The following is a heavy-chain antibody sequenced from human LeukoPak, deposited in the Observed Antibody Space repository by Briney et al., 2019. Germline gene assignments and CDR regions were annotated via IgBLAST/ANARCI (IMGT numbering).Heavy chain of an antibody. CDR3: AVLVATSRGEH. CDR2: IVVGSGNT. Sequence: SVKVSCKASGFTFTSSAMQWVRQARGQRHEWIGWIVVGSGNTNYAQKFQERVTITRDMSTSTAYMELSSLRSEDTAVYYCAVLVATSRGEHWGQGTLVTVSS. CDR1: GFTFTSSA. V-gene: IGHV1-58*02. J-gene: IGHJ1*01. D-gene: IGHD5-12*01.